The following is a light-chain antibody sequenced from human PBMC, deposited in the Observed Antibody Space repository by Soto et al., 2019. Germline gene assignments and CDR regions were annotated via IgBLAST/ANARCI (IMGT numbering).Light chain of an antibody. CDR1: QSVSSSY. V-gene: IGKV3-20*01. CDR2: GAS. Sequence: IVWTQSQGTLSLSPVDISKIYFRASQSVSSSYLAWYQQKPGQAPRLLIYGASSRATGIPDRFSGSGSGTDFTLTISRLEPEDFAVYYCHQYGSWKCGQGNKGAIK. J-gene: IGKJ1*01. CDR3: HQYGSWK.